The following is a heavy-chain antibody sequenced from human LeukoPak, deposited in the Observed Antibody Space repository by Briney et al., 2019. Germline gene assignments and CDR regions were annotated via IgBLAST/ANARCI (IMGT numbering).Heavy chain of an antibody. J-gene: IGHJ3*02. CDR2: IIPILGIA. V-gene: IGHV1-69*04. CDR1: GGTFSSYA. Sequence: GASVTVSCKASGGTFSSYAITWVRQAPGQGLEWMGRIIPILGIANYAQKFQGRVTITADKSTSTAYVELSSLRSEDTAVYYCARDIVVVVAATEDAFDIWGQGTMVTVSS. D-gene: IGHD2-15*01. CDR3: ARDIVVVVAATEDAFDI.